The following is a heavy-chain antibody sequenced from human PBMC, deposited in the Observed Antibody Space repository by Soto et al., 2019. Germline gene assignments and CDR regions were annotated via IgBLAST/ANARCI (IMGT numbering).Heavy chain of an antibody. CDR2: INNDGSDT. CDR3: VRDDIGVGIDY. CDR1: GFTFSTYW. Sequence: EVQLVESGGGLVQPGGSLRLSCAASGFTFSTYWMHWVRQAPGKGLMWVSHINNDGSDTTYADSVKGRFTISRENAENSVYPQMNSLRAEDTAVFYCVRDDIGVGIDYWGRGTLVTVSS. J-gene: IGHJ4*02. V-gene: IGHV3-74*03. D-gene: IGHD1-26*01.